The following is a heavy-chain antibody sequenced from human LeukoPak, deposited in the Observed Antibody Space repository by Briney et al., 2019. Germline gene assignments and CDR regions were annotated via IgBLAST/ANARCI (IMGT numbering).Heavy chain of an antibody. Sequence: PSETLSLTCTVSGGSISSYYWSWIRQPAGRGLEWIGRIYTSGSTNYNPSLKSRVTMSVDTSKNQFSLKLSSVTAADTAVYYCARALDFWSGHNWFDPWGQGTLVTVSS. V-gene: IGHV4-4*07. CDR1: GGSISSYY. D-gene: IGHD3-3*01. J-gene: IGHJ5*02. CDR3: ARALDFWSGHNWFDP. CDR2: IYTSGST.